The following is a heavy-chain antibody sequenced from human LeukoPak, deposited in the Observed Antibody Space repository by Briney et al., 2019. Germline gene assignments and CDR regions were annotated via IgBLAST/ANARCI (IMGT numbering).Heavy chain of an antibody. Sequence: ASVKVSCKASGYTFTSYYMHCLRQAPGQGLEWMGIINPSGGSTSDAQKFQGRITMTRDTSTSPVYMELSSLRSEGTAVYYCARAGDIVVVPAAIEVFDIWGQGTMVTVSS. CDR2: INPSGGST. J-gene: IGHJ3*02. V-gene: IGHV1-46*01. CDR1: GYTFTSYY. D-gene: IGHD2-2*01. CDR3: ARAGDIVVVPAAIEVFDI.